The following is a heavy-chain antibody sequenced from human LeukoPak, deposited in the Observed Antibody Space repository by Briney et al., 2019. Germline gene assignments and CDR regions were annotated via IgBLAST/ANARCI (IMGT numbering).Heavy chain of an antibody. CDR2: IDPENGET. CDR1: GYAFGDFH. J-gene: IGHJ5*02. D-gene: IGHD6-19*01. V-gene: IGHV1-69-2*01. Sequence: ATVNISCKASGYAFGDFHMHWVKQPPGKGLKWVGRIDPENGETKIGESFQGRVTISADSSTETAYMELTSLTKDDTAVYYCAPPTPRYSSSPVKAWGQGTLVTVSS. CDR3: APPTPRYSSSPVKA.